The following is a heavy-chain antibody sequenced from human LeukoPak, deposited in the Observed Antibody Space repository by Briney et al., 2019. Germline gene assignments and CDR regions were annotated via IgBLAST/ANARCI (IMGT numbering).Heavy chain of an antibody. V-gene: IGHV3-74*01. Sequence: PGGSLRLSCAASGFTFSSYWMHWARQAPGKGLMWVSRINPDGSSTNHADSVKGRFTIPRDNAKSTLYLQMNSQRAKDTAVYYCASSALSPTLGVWGKGTTVTVSS. J-gene: IGHJ6*04. CDR3: ASSALSPTLGV. CDR1: GFTFSSYW. CDR2: INPDGSST. D-gene: IGHD1-26*01.